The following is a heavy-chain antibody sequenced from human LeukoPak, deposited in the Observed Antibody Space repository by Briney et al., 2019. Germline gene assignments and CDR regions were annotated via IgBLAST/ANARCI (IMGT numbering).Heavy chain of an antibody. J-gene: IGHJ5*02. Sequence: SETLSLTCNVFGVSISNYFWSWLRQPAGKGLEWIGRFYASGTTYYNPSLGSRVTLSMDTSKNHFSLKLTSVTAADTAVYYCARTHCGGGSCDTFDPWGQGTLVTVSS. CDR2: FYASGTT. D-gene: IGHD2-21*01. V-gene: IGHV4-4*07. CDR1: GVSISNYF. CDR3: ARTHCGGGSCDTFDP.